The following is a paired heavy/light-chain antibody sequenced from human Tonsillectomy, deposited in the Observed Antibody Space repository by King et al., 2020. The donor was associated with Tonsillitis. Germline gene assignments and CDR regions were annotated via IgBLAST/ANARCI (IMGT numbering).Heavy chain of an antibody. CDR1: GFTFSTYA. V-gene: IGHV3-30*04. CDR3: ARPLYSGGWAEYFQH. CDR2: ISYDGSNK. J-gene: IGHJ1*01. Sequence: QVQLVESGGGVVQPGRSLRLSCAASGFTFSTYAMHWVRQAPGKGLEWVAVISYDGSNKYYADSVKGRFTISRDNSKNTLYLQMNSLRAEDTAVYFCARPLYSGGWAEYFQHWGQGTLVSVSS. D-gene: IGHD6-19*01.
Light chain of an antibody. CDR2: DVS. J-gene: IGLJ3*02. CDR3: SSGAGSSTFGV. V-gene: IGLV2-11*01. CDR1: SSDVGGYNF. Sequence: QSALTQPRSVSGSPGQSVTISCTGTSSDVGGYNFVSWYQQHPGKAPKLMIYDVSQRPSGVPDRFSGSKSGNTASLTISGLQAEDEADYYCSSGAGSSTFGVFGGGTKLTVL.